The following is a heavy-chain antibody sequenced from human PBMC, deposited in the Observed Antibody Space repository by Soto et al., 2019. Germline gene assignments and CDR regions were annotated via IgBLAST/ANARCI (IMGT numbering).Heavy chain of an antibody. CDR3: AKEYNIPGRRASTYGLYV. Sequence: RVGSLRLSFLASEIRLTTDTMNWFRQSPWQGLEWVASISRIHIDYGDSVKGRFTISRDDAKNSVYLQMSDLRVGDTAVYYCAKEYNIPGRRASTYGLYVWCPGPMGTV. CDR1: EIRLTTDT. D-gene: IGHD6-6*01. V-gene: IGHV3-21*01. J-gene: IGHJ6*02. CDR2: ISRIHI.